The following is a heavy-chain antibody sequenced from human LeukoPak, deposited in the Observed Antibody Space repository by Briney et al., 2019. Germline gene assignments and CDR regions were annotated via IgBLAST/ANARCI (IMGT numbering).Heavy chain of an antibody. Sequence: PGGSLRLSCAASGFTFSTYNMNWVRQAPGKGPEWVSFISSGSEIIYYADSVKGRFTASRDNSKNTLYLQMNSLRVEDTAVYYCAKETTAHTSRTLDYWGQGTLVTVSS. CDR2: ISSGSEII. CDR1: GFTFSTYN. CDR3: AKETTAHTSRTLDY. J-gene: IGHJ4*02. V-gene: IGHV3-48*01. D-gene: IGHD2-2*01.